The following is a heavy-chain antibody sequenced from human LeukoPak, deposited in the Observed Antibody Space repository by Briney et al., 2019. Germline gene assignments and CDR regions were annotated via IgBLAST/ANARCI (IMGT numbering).Heavy chain of an antibody. D-gene: IGHD4-11*01. CDR3: ARDRTTVTTDPFDY. CDR1: GFTFSNYG. Sequence: GGSLRLSCVASGFTFSNYGIHWVRQAPGKGLEWGSYIISSSSTIYYADSVKGRFTISRDNAKNSLYLQMNSLRAEDTAVYYCARDRTTVTTDPFDYWGQGTLVTVSS. CDR2: IISSSSTI. V-gene: IGHV3-48*01. J-gene: IGHJ4*02.